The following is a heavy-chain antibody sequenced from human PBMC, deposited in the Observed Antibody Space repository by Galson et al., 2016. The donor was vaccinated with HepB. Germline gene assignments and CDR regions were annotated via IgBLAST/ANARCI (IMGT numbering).Heavy chain of an antibody. Sequence: SLRLSCAGSGFTFGAFVMSRFRQAPGKGLEWVSFIKSNPYGGTTEYAASVKCRFTMSRDDSKSIDYLQMNSLKTDDTAVYYCTRGWQDIVVVPAANWGQGTLVTVSS. D-gene: IGHD2-2*01. CDR2: IKSNPYGGTT. CDR3: TRGWQDIVVVPAAN. CDR1: GFTFGAFV. V-gene: IGHV3-49*03. J-gene: IGHJ4*02.